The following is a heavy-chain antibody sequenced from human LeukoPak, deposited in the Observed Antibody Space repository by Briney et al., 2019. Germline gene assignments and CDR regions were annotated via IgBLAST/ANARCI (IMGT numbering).Heavy chain of an antibody. CDR2: TYYRSKWYN. Sequence: SQTLSLTCAISGYSVSSNSAALNWIRQSPSRGLEWLGRTYYRSKWYNDYAVSVKSRITINPDTSKNQFSLQLNSVTPEDTAVYYCAREKPRIAAAGGRNRFDPWGQGTLVTVSS. CDR1: GYSVSSNSAA. V-gene: IGHV6-1*01. D-gene: IGHD6-13*01. CDR3: AREKPRIAAAGGRNRFDP. J-gene: IGHJ5*02.